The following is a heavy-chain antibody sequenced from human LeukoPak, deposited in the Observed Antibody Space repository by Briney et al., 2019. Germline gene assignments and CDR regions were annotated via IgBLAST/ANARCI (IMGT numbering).Heavy chain of an antibody. J-gene: IGHJ4*02. Sequence: SQTLSLTWTVSGGSIGSYYWSWIRQAPGKGLEWCCHILYSGVTNYNHSLASRVTISVDTAKNQFSLKRSSVTATDTALYYWGRGGIDFDYLGQGTLVTVSS. V-gene: IGHV4-59*08. CDR1: GGSIGSYY. CDR2: ILYSGVT. D-gene: IGHD2-15*01. CDR3: GRGGIDFDY.